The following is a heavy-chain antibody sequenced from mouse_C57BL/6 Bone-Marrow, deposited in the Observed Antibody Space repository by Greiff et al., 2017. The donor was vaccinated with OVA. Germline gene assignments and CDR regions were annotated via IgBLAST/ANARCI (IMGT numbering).Heavy chain of an antibody. D-gene: IGHD1-1*01. CDR2: IDPGNGDT. J-gene: IGHJ1*03. V-gene: IGHV14-4*01. CDR1: GFNIKDDY. CDR3: TTAYYYGSSYGWYFDV. Sequence: EVQRVESGAELVRPGASVKLSCTASGFNIKDDYMHWVKQRPEQGLEWIGWIDPGNGDTEYDSKFQGKATITADTSSNTAYLQLSSLTSEDTAVYYWTTAYYYGSSYGWYFDVWGTGTTVTVSS.